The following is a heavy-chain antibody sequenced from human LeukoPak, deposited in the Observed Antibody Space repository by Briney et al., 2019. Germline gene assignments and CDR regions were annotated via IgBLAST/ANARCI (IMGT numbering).Heavy chain of an antibody. J-gene: IGHJ4*02. V-gene: IGHV3-74*01. CDR3: ATDVPAASIFGY. D-gene: IGHD2-2*01. CDR1: GFTFSTYW. Sequence: PGGSLRLSCAASGFTFSTYWMHWVRQAPGTGLVWVSLISSDGSNTNYADSVKGRFTISRDNAKNTLYLQMNSLRAEDTAVYYCATDVPAASIFGYWGQGTLVSVCS. CDR2: ISSDGSNT.